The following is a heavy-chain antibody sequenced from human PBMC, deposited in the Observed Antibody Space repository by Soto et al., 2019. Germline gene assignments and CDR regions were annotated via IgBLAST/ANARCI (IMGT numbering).Heavy chain of an antibody. CDR3: ASGAVVTAMVMGLGMDV. Sequence: SETLSLTCAVYGGSFSGYYWSWIRQPPGKGLEWIGEINHSGSTNYNPSLKSRVTISVDTSKNQFSLKLSSVTAADTAVYYCASGAVVTAMVMGLGMDVWGQGTTVTVSS. CDR1: GGSFSGYY. D-gene: IGHD5-18*01. CDR2: INHSGST. J-gene: IGHJ6*02. V-gene: IGHV4-34*01.